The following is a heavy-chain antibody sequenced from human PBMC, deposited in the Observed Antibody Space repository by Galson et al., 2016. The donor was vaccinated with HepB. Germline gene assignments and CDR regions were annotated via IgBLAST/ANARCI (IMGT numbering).Heavy chain of an antibody. Sequence: SVKVSCKASGDTFFSDYATSWARQAPGQGLEWMGGILPIFGTTKYAQQFQGRVTITANESTSTAYMELSSLRSEDSAMYYCARGGTFEIYGLDDWGQGTTVTVYS. J-gene: IGHJ6*02. CDR1: GDTFFSDYA. V-gene: IGHV1-69*13. CDR2: ILPIFGTT. CDR3: ARGGTFEIYGLDD. D-gene: IGHD3-9*01.